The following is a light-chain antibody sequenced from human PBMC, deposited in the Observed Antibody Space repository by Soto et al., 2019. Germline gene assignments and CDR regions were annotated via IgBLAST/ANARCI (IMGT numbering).Light chain of an antibody. V-gene: IGKV3-11*01. J-gene: IGKJ4*01. Sequence: EIVLTQSPATLYLSPGERATLSCRASQSVGTYFAWYQQKPGQAPRLLIYDSSNRATGIPARFSGSGSGTDFTLTINSLEPEDFAVYYCQQRSDWPSTFGGGTKVEIK. CDR2: DSS. CDR3: QQRSDWPST. CDR1: QSVGTY.